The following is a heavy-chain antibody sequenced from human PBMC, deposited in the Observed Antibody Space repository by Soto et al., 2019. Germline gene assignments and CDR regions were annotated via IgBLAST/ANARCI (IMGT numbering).Heavy chain of an antibody. CDR2: IIPIFGTA. CDR1: GGTFSSYA. CDR3: ARDLRLAQLTY. D-gene: IGHD6-6*01. V-gene: IGHV1-69*13. J-gene: IGHJ4*02. Sequence: ASVKVPCKASGGTFSSYAISWVRQAPGQGLEWMGGIIPIFGTANYAQKFQGRVTITADESTSTAYMELSSLRSEDTAVYYCARDLRLAQLTYWGQGTLVTVSS.